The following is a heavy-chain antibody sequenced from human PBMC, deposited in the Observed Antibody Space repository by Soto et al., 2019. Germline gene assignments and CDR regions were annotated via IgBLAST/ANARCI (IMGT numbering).Heavy chain of an antibody. CDR2: IYYSGST. V-gene: IGHV4-39*01. CDR3: ATSLGYYDSSGYSTYFDY. D-gene: IGHD3-22*01. CDR1: GGSISSSSYY. J-gene: IGHJ4*02. Sequence: SETLSLTCTVSGGSISSSSYYWGWIRQPPGKGLEWIGSIYYSGSTYYNPSLKSRVTISVDTSKNQFSLKLSSVTAADTAVYYCATSLGYYDSSGYSTYFDYWGQGTLVTVSS.